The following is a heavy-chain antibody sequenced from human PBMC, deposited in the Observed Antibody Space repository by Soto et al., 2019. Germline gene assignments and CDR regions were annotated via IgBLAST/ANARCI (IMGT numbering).Heavy chain of an antibody. D-gene: IGHD3-22*01. CDR1: GGSVSSGSYY. CDR2: IYYSGST. V-gene: IGHV4-61*01. J-gene: IGHJ4*02. Sequence: SQTLSLTCTVSGGSVSSGSYYWSWIRQPPGKGLEWIGYIYYSGSTNYNPSLKSRVTISVDTSKNQFSLKLSSVTAADTAVYYCARVVVTPPQIDYWGQGTLVTVSS. CDR3: ARVVVTPPQIDY.